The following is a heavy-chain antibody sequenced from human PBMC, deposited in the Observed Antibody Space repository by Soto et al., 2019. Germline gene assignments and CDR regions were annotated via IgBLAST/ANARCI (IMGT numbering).Heavy chain of an antibody. CDR1: GYSFRNYW. V-gene: IGHV5-51*01. CDR2: IYPADSDT. Sequence: PGESLKISCRGSGYSFRNYWIGWVRQMPGKGLEWMGIIYPADSDTTYFPSLQGHVTISVDKSINTAYLQWSSLKASDTAIYYCVRHGGGYSGYVASNHYYYAMDVWGQGTTVTVS. CDR3: VRHGGGYSGYVASNHYYYAMDV. J-gene: IGHJ6*02. D-gene: IGHD5-12*01.